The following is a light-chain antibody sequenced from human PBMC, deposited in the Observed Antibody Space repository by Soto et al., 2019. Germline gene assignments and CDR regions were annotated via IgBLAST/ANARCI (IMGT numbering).Light chain of an antibody. J-gene: IGKJ5*01. CDR3: QQYGNTLIP. V-gene: IGKV3-20*01. CDR1: QSVRNNY. Sequence: TPSQGTLSLSPGARAPLSCRASQSVRNNYLAWYQQKPGQAPRLLISGASSRAAGIPDRFSGSGSETDFTLTISRLEPEDFALYFCQQYGNTLIPFGQGTLLAI. CDR2: GAS.